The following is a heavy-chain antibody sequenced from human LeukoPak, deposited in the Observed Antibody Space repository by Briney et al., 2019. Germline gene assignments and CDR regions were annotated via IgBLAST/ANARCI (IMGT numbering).Heavy chain of an antibody. D-gene: IGHD3-10*01. J-gene: IGHJ4*02. CDR1: GYSFTSYW. V-gene: IGHV5-51*01. Sequence: GGSLKISCKCSGYSFTSYWIGWVRQMPGKGLEWMGIIYPGDSNTRYSPSFQGQVTISADKSISTVYLQWSSLKASDTAMYYCARRKRDGSVYWGQGTLVTVSS. CDR2: IYPGDSNT. CDR3: ARRKRDGSVY.